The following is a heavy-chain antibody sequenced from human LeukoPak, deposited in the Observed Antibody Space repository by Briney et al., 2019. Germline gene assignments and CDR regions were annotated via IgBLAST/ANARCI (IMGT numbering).Heavy chain of an antibody. Sequence: KTSETLSLTCTVSGGSISGSSYYWGWIRQPPGKGLEWIGSIYYSGSANYNPSLKSRVTISVDTSKNQFSLKVSSVTAADTAVYYCARGRYSYGIEFDYWGQGTLVTVSS. CDR1: GGSISGSSYY. CDR2: IYYSGSA. V-gene: IGHV4-39*07. J-gene: IGHJ4*02. D-gene: IGHD5-18*01. CDR3: ARGRYSYGIEFDY.